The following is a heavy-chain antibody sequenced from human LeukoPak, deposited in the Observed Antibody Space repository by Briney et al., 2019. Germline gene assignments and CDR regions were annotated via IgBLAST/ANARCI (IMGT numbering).Heavy chain of an antibody. V-gene: IGHV1-18*01. CDR1: GYTFTSYG. CDR3: ARDLLYYDSSGYYS. J-gene: IGHJ4*02. Sequence: ASVKVSCKASGYTFTSYGISWVRQAPGQGLEWMGWISAYNGNTSYAQKLQGRVTMTTDTSTSTAYMELRSLRSDDTAVYYCARDLLYYDSSGYYSWGQGTLVTVSS. CDR2: ISAYNGNT. D-gene: IGHD3-22*01.